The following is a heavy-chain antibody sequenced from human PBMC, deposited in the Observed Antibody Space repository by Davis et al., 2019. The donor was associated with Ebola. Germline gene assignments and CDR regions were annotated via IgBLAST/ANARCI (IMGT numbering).Heavy chain of an antibody. J-gene: IGHJ5*02. D-gene: IGHD1-1*01. CDR1: GGTFSSYA. CDR3: ALGSYNWTPIGNWFDP. V-gene: IGHV1-69*13. Sequence: SVKVSCKASGGTFSSYAISWVRQAPGQGLEWMGGIIPIFGTANYAQKFQGRVTITADESTSTAYMELSSLRSEDTAVYYCALGSYNWTPIGNWFDPWGQGTLVTVSS. CDR2: IIPIFGTA.